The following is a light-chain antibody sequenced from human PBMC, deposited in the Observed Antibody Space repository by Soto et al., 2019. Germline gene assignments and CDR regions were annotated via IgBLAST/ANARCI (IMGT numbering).Light chain of an antibody. J-gene: IGKJ5*01. CDR2: NAS. CDR3: RQRGDWPPIT. V-gene: IGKV3-11*01. Sequence: EIVFTQSPAPLTLSPGEISIPSCRTSQSVSTLLAWFQQKPGQPPRLLIYNASNRITGIPARFSGSGSATDFSPTISSLVHEDVAVYYCRQRGDWPPITFGQGTRLEIK. CDR1: QSVSTL.